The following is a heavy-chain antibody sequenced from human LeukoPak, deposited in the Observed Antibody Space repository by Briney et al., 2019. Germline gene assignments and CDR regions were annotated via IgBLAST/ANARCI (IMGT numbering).Heavy chain of an antibody. Sequence: QAGGSLRLSCGTSGFNFTNAWMSWVRQAPGKGLEWVANIKQDGSEKYYVDSVKGRFTISRDNAKNSLYLQMNSLRAEDTAVYYCARDRRVAYYDILTGYDYWGQGTLVTVSS. CDR1: GFNFTNAW. J-gene: IGHJ4*02. CDR3: ARDRRVAYYDILTGYDY. V-gene: IGHV3-7*01. CDR2: IKQDGSEK. D-gene: IGHD3-9*01.